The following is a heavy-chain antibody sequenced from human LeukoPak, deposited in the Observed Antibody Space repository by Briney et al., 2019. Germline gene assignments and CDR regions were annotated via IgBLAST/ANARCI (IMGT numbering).Heavy chain of an antibody. J-gene: IGHJ4*02. CDR3: ARTGPDRGFTIFGVVIYFDY. CDR1: GGSVSDYY. D-gene: IGHD3-3*01. V-gene: IGHV4-59*02. Sequence: SETLSLTCTISGGSVSDYYWSWIRQSPGKGLEWIGYIYHTGSTSYSPSLKSRVTISADTSQNQFSLKLSSVTAADTAVYYCARTGPDRGFTIFGVVIYFDYWGQGTLVTVSS. CDR2: IYHTGST.